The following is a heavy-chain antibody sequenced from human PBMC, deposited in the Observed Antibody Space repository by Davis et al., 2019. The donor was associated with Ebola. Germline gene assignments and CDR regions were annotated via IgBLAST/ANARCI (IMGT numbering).Heavy chain of an antibody. CDR2: IKQDGSEK. Sequence: GESLKISCAASGFTFSSYAMSWVRQAPGKGLEWVANIKQDGSEKYYVDSVKGRFTISRDNAKNSLYLQMNSLRAEDTAVYYCARRAWFDPWGQGTLVTVSS. J-gene: IGHJ5*02. CDR1: GFTFSSYA. V-gene: IGHV3-7*03. CDR3: ARRAWFDP.